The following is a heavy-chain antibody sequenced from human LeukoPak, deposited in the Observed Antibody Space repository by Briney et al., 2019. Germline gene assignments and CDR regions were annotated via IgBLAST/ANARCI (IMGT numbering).Heavy chain of an antibody. V-gene: IGHV3-23*01. J-gene: IGHJ4*02. D-gene: IGHD6-19*01. CDR2: ISSGGST. Sequence: PGGSLRLSCAASGFTFSSYATTWVRQAPGKGLEWVSSISSGGSTHYAESVKGRFTISRDNSKNTVYLQMNSLRAEDTAVYYCANRAVAGSVSPFDYWGQGTLVTVSS. CDR1: GFTFSSYA. CDR3: ANRAVAGSVSPFDY.